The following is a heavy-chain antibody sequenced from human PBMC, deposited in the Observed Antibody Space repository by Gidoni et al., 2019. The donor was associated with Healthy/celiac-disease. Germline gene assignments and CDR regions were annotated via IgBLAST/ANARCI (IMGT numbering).Heavy chain of an antibody. CDR3: ARVPRVAAAGLGGY. Sequence: QVQLVQSGAEVKKPGASVTVSCTATDYTITSYGISWVRQAPGQGREWMGWSSAYNGNTNYAQKLQGRVTMTTDTSTSTAYMELRSLRSDDTAVYYGARVPRVAAAGLGGYWGQGTLVTVSS. J-gene: IGHJ4*02. V-gene: IGHV1-18*04. CDR2: SSAYNGNT. CDR1: DYTITSYG. D-gene: IGHD6-13*01.